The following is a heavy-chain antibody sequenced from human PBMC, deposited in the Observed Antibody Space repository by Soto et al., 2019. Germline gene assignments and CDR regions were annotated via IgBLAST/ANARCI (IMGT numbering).Heavy chain of an antibody. D-gene: IGHD2-2*01. CDR3: ARLPIVVVPAATPYGMGV. V-gene: IGHV5-10-1*01. CDR2: IDPSDCYT. Sequence: GESLKISFKGSGYSFTSYWISWVRQMAGKGLEWVGRIDPSDCYTNYSPSFQGHVTISADKTISTAYVQWSSLKASDTAMYYYARLPIVVVPAATPYGMGVWGQGTTVTVSS. J-gene: IGHJ6*02. CDR1: GYSFTSYW.